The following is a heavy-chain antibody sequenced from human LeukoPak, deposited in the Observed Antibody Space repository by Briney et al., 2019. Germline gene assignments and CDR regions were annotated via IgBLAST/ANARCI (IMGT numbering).Heavy chain of an antibody. D-gene: IGHD3-10*01. J-gene: IGHJ5*02. CDR1: GYTFSSYD. CDR2: MNPNSGTT. Sequence: ASGKLSCKAAGYTFSSYDANWGREATGQGLGWMGWMNPNSGTTGSAQKFPGRVTITRNTSISTAYMELSSLRSEDTAVYYCARGRAVTMVRGVIGWFDPWGQGTLVTVSS. V-gene: IGHV1-8*01. CDR3: ARGRAVTMVRGVIGWFDP.